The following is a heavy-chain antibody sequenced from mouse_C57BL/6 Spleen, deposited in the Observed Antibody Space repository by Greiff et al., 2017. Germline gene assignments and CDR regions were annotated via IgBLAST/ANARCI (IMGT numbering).Heavy chain of an antibody. V-gene: IGHV5-6*01. CDR2: ISSGGSYT. Sequence: DVHLVESGGDLVKPGGSLKLSCAASGFTFSSYGMSWVRQTPDKRLEWVATISSGGSYTYYPDSVKGRFTISRDNAKNTLYLQMSSLKSEDTAMYYCAIQGNDPYYFDYWGQGTTLTVSS. J-gene: IGHJ2*01. D-gene: IGHD2-3*01. CDR3: AIQGNDPYYFDY. CDR1: GFTFSSYG.